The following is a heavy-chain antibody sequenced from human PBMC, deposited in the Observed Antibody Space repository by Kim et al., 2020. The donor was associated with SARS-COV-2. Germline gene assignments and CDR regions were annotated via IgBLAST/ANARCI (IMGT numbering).Heavy chain of an antibody. J-gene: IGHJ4*02. CDR3: ARENYDILTGYYYFDY. CDR1: GYTFTSYD. Sequence: ASVKVSCKASGYTFTSYDINWVRQATGQGLEWMGWMNPNSGNTGYAQKFQVRVTMTRNTSISTAYMELSSLRSEDTAVYYCARENYDILTGYYYFDYWGQGTLVTVSS. D-gene: IGHD3-9*01. CDR2: MNPNSGNT. V-gene: IGHV1-8*01.